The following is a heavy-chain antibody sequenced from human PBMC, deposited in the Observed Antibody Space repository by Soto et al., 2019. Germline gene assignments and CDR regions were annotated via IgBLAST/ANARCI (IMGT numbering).Heavy chain of an antibody. D-gene: IGHD3-3*01. CDR3: AHTLILEWPYNWFDP. V-gene: IGHV2-5*02. J-gene: IGHJ5*02. CDR1: GFSLSTSGVG. Sequence: QITLKESGPTLVKPTQTLTLTCTFSGFSLSTSGVGVGWIRQPPGKALEWLALIYWDDDKRYSPSLKSRLTIPKDTSKNQVVLTMTNMDPVDTATYYCAHTLILEWPYNWFDPWGQGTLVTVSS. CDR2: IYWDDDK.